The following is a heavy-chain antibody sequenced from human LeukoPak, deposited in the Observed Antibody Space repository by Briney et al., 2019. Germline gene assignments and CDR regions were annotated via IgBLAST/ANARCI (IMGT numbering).Heavy chain of an antibody. V-gene: IGHV4-31*03. CDR1: GGSISSGGYY. CDR2: IYYSGST. CDR3: TRGRPLDAFDI. J-gene: IGHJ3*02. Sequence: SETLTLTCTVSGGSISSGGYYWSWIRQHPGKDLEWIGYIYYSGSTYYNPSLKSRVTISVDTSKNQFSLKLSSVTAADTAVYYCTRGRPLDAFDIWGQGTLVTVSS.